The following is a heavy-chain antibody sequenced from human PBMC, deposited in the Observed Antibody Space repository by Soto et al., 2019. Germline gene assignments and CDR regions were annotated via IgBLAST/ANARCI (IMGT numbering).Heavy chain of an antibody. Sequence: GESLKISCKGSGYSFTSYWIGWVRQMPGKGLEWMGIIYPGDSDTRYSPSFQGQVTISADKSISTAYPQWSSLKASDTAMYYCASAITMVRGVEYYFDYWGQGTLVTVSS. CDR1: GYSFTSYW. CDR3: ASAITMVRGVEYYFDY. D-gene: IGHD3-10*01. CDR2: IYPGDSDT. V-gene: IGHV5-51*01. J-gene: IGHJ4*02.